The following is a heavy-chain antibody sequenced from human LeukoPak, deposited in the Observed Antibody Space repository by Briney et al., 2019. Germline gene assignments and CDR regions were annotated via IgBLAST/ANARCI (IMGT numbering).Heavy chain of an antibody. CDR1: GFTFSSYA. J-gene: IGHJ4*02. V-gene: IGHV3-64*01. CDR2: ISSNGGST. Sequence: GGSLRLSYAASGFTFSSYAMHWVRQAPGKGLEYVSAISSNGGSTYYANSVKGRFTISRDNSKNTLYLQMGSLRAEDMAVYYCAREGIAAAGGFDYWGQGTLVTVSS. CDR3: AREGIAAAGGFDY. D-gene: IGHD6-13*01.